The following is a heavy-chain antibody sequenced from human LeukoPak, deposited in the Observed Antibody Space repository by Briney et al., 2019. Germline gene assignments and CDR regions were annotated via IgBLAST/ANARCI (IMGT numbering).Heavy chain of an antibody. J-gene: IGHJ3*02. CDR3: ARGATDMARNAFDI. D-gene: IGHD5-18*01. V-gene: IGHV4-59*12. CDR2: IYYSGST. Sequence: IYYSGSTNYNPSLKSRVTMSVDTSKNQFSLMLTSVTAADTALYYCARGATDMARNAFDIWGQGTVVTVSS.